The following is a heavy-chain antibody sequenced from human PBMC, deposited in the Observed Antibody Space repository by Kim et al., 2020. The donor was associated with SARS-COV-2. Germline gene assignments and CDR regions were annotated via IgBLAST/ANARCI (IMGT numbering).Heavy chain of an antibody. CDR1: GFTFDDYA. CDR2: ISWNSGSI. Sequence: GGSLRLSCAASGFTFDDYAMHWVRQAPGKGLEWVSGISWNSGSIGYADSVKGRFTISRDNAKNSLYLQMNSLRAEDTALYYCAKGASYYYGSGSLNWFDPWGQGTLVTVSS. V-gene: IGHV3-9*01. J-gene: IGHJ5*02. CDR3: AKGASYYYGSGSLNWFDP. D-gene: IGHD3-10*01.